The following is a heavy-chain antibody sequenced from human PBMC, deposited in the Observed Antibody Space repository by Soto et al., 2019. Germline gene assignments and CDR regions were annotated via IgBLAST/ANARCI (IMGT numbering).Heavy chain of an antibody. Sequence: EVQLVESGGGLVKPGGSLRLSCVVSGFTFSSYSMNWVRQAPGKRLEWVSSISSGGEYTYYADSVKGRFTISRDNAKNSVYLQMNSLTAEDTALYYCARDFKESQYYYYCMDVWGKGTTVTVSS. D-gene: IGHD3-10*01. CDR3: ARDFKESQYYYYCMDV. J-gene: IGHJ6*03. CDR1: GFTFSSYS. V-gene: IGHV3-21*06. CDR2: ISSGGEYT.